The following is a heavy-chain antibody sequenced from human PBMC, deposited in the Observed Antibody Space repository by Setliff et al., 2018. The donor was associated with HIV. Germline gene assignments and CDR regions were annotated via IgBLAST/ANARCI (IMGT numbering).Heavy chain of an antibody. V-gene: IGHV1-58*01. Sequence: SVKVSCKASGFTSTNSAVRWVRQARGQRLEWIGWIVVGSGNTNYAQKFQERVTITRDMSTSRAYMELSGLRTEDTAVYYCAADPQTGTTSYDAFDIWGQGTVVTVSS. D-gene: IGHD1-7*01. CDR1: GFTSTNSA. CDR2: IVVGSGNT. CDR3: AADPQTGTTSYDAFDI. J-gene: IGHJ3*02.